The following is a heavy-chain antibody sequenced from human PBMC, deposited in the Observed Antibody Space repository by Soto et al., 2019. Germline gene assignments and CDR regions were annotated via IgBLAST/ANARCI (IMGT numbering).Heavy chain of an antibody. J-gene: IGHJ4*01. D-gene: IGHD4-17*01. CDR2: INHSGST. V-gene: IGHV4-34*01. CDR3: AGNYGVTWDY. CDR1: GGSFSGYY. Sequence: PSETLSLTCGVYGGSFSGYYLSWIRQPPGKGLEWIGEINHSGSTNYNPSLKSRVTISVDTSKNQFSLKLSSVTAADTAVYYCAGNYGVTWDYWGYGTLCTVSS.